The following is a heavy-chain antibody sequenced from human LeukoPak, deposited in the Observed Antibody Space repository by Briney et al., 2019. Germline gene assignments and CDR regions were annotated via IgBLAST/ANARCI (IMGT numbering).Heavy chain of an antibody. Sequence: GGSLRLSCAASGFTFSSYAMSWVRQAPGKGLEWVSTISGSGDGTYYVDSVKGRFTISRDNSKNTLYLQMNSLRAEDTAIYYCDKGFSVVAATPVFDYWGQGTLVTVSS. V-gene: IGHV3-23*01. D-gene: IGHD2-15*01. CDR3: DKGFSVVAATPVFDY. CDR2: ISGSGDGT. J-gene: IGHJ4*02. CDR1: GFTFSSYA.